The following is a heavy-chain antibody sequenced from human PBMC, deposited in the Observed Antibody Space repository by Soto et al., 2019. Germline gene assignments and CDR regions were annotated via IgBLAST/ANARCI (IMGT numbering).Heavy chain of an antibody. CDR3: ARDSYYYDSSGYYPSPYDAFDI. CDR1: GGTLSSYA. CDR2: IIPIFGTA. D-gene: IGHD3-22*01. Sequence: SLKVTWKYSGGTLSSYAIMWVRQAHGQGLEWMGGIIPIFGTANYAQKFQGRVTITADKSTSTAYMELSSLRSEDTAVYYCARDSYYYDSSGYYPSPYDAFDIWGQGTMVTVSS. J-gene: IGHJ3*02. V-gene: IGHV1-69*06.